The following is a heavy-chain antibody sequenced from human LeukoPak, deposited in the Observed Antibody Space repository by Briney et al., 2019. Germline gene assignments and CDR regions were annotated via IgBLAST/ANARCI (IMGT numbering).Heavy chain of an antibody. D-gene: IGHD3-16*02. CDR3: ARDRDDDYGLGSYPTGYMDV. Sequence: ASVKVSCKASGYTFTSYGISWVRQAPGQGLEWMGWISAYNGNTNYAQKLQGRVTMTRDMSTSTVYMEMSSLRSEDTAVYYCARDRDDDYGLGSYPTGYMDVWGKGTTVTVSS. CDR2: ISAYNGNT. J-gene: IGHJ6*03. CDR1: GYTFTSYG. V-gene: IGHV1-18*01.